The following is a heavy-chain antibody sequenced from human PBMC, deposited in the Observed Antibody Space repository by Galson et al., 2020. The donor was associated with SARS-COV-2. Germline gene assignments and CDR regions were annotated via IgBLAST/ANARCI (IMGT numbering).Heavy chain of an antibody. V-gene: IGHV4-31*03. D-gene: IGHD3-10*01. CDR1: GGSLRSGGYY. J-gene: IGHJ4*02. CDR3: ARDRGELELWTTGGGFDH. CDR2: IDDSGST. Sequence: ASETLSLTCTVSGGSLRSGGYYWNWIRQPPGKGLEWIGDIDDSGSTHYNPSLKSRVTISVDTSKNQFSLKLSSVTAADTAVYYCARDRGELELWTTGGGFDHWGQGTLVNVSS.